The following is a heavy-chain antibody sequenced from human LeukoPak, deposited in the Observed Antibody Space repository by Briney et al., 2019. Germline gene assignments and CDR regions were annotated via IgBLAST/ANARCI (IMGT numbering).Heavy chain of an antibody. D-gene: IGHD2-2*01. CDR1: GFTFSSYA. CDR3: AKENGDLYEYCGFTSCPDNWFDP. Sequence: GGSLRLSCAASGFTFSSYAVSWGRQAPGKGLEWVSGISGSGSPTHYADSVKGRFAISRDNSKNTVYLQMNSLRAEDTAVYYCAKENGDLYEYCGFTSCPDNWFDPWGQGTLVTVSS. CDR2: ISGSGSPT. J-gene: IGHJ5*02. V-gene: IGHV3-23*01.